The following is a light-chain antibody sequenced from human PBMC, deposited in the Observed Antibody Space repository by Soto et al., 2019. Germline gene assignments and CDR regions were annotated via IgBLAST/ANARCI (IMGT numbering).Light chain of an antibody. V-gene: IGLV2-14*03. J-gene: IGLJ1*01. Sequence: QSVLTQPASVSGSPGQSITISCTGTSSDVGGYNFVSWYQQHPGKAPKLMIFEVTSRPSGVSNRFSGSKSGNTASLTISRLQPEDEADYYCSSYTTSSTLVFGTGTKLTVL. CDR2: EVT. CDR3: SSYTTSSTLV. CDR1: SSDVGGYNF.